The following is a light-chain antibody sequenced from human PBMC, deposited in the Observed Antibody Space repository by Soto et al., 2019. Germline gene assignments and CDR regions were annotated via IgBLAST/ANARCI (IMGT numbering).Light chain of an antibody. CDR1: SSDVGAYNY. J-gene: IGLJ1*01. CDR3: SSYTSSTTYTYV. Sequence: QSALTQPASVSGSRGQSITISCPGSSSDVGAYNYVSWFQQHPGKAPKLMLYEVSNRPSGVSNRFSGSKSGNTASLTISGLQAEDEADYYCSSYTSSTTYTYVFGTGTKVTVL. CDR2: EVS. V-gene: IGLV2-14*01.